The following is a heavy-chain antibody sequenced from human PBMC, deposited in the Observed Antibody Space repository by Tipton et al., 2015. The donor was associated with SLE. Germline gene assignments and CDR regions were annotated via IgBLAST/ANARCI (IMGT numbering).Heavy chain of an antibody. J-gene: IGHJ4*02. V-gene: IGHV3-23*01. Sequence: SLRLSCAASGFTFRNHALSWVRQAPGKGLEWVSSISTGGDTTYYADSVRGRFTISRDTSKNILYLQMSSLRNEDTAVYYCAKDGVGWIHSWGQGTLVSVSS. CDR1: GFTFRNHA. D-gene: IGHD6-19*01. CDR2: ISTGGDTT. CDR3: AKDGVGWIHS.